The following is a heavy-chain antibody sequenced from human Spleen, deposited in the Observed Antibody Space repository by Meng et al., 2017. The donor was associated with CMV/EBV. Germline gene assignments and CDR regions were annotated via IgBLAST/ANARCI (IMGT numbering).Heavy chain of an antibody. J-gene: IGHJ4*02. CDR1: GFTFSSYA. CDR3: AKYSRYSSSWPY. CDR2: IYSGGSST. Sequence: SCAASGFTFSSYAMSWVRQAPGKGLEWVSVIYSGGSSTYYADSVKGRFTISRDNSKNTLYLQMNSLRAEDTAVYYCAKYSRYSSSWPYWGQGTLAPSPQ. D-gene: IGHD6-13*01. V-gene: IGHV3-23*03.